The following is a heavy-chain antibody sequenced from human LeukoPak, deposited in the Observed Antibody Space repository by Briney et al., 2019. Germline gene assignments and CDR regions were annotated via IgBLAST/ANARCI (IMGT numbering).Heavy chain of an antibody. V-gene: IGHV3-43D*03. CDR2: ISWDGGST. J-gene: IGHJ6*03. CDR1: GFTFDDYA. D-gene: IGHD1-1*01. Sequence: GGSLRLSCAASGFTFDDYAMHWVRQAPGKGLEWVSLISWDGGSTYYAYSVKGRFTISRDNSKNSLYLQMNSLRAEDTALYYCAKDSTTSPNHPNYYMDVWGKGTTVTVSS. CDR3: AKDSTTSPNHPNYYMDV.